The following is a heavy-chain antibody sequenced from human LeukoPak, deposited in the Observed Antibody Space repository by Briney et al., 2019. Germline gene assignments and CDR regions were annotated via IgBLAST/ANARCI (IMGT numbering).Heavy chain of an antibody. CDR1: GFTFSSYW. J-gene: IGHJ5*02. D-gene: IGHD2-2*01. CDR3: ARDPYYCSSTSCYAGWFDP. CDR2: INSDGSST. Sequence: GGSLRLSCAASGFTFSSYWMHWVRQALGKGLVWVSRINSDGSSTSYADSVKGRFTISRDNAKNTLYLQMNSLRAEDTAVYYCARDPYYCSSTSCYAGWFDPWGQGTLVTVSS. V-gene: IGHV3-74*01.